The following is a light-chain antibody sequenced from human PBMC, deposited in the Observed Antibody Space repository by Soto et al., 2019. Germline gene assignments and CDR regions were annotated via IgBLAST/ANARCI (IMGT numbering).Light chain of an antibody. CDR3: CSYATSGVV. V-gene: IGLV2-23*01. CDR1: SNDVGFSKF. J-gene: IGLJ2*01. Sequence: QSALTQPASVSASPGQSITISCTATSNDVGFSKFVSWYLQQPGKSPQVLVYEGTKRPPGVSLRFSGSHSVNAASLTISDIHIEDEADYYCCSYATSGVVFGGGTKLTVL. CDR2: EGT.